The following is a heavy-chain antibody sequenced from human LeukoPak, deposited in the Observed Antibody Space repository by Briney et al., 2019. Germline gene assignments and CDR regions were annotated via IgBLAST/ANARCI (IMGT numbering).Heavy chain of an antibody. J-gene: IGHJ5*02. CDR2: INHSGST. D-gene: IGHD3-3*01. CDR3: AGKTYYDFWSGSSRGSWFDP. CDR1: GGSFSGYY. V-gene: IGHV4-34*01. Sequence: SETLSLTCAVYGGSFSGYYWSWIRQPPGKGLEWIGEINHSGSTNYNPSLKSRVTISVDTSKNQFSLKLSSVTAAGTAVYYCAGKTYYDFWSGSSRGSWFDPWGQGTLVTVSS.